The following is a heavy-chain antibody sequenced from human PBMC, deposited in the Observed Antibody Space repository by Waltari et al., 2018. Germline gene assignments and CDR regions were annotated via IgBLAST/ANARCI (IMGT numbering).Heavy chain of an antibody. D-gene: IGHD3-3*01. Sequence: QVQLQESGPGLVTRSETLSLTCKVSGYPISSNYYWGWIRQPPGKGPEWIGTIYHTGSTYYNPSLKSRVTISVDTSKNQFSLNLNSVTAADTAVYYCARGAYHYFWSGDYPYNWFDPWGQGTLVTVSS. CDR2: IYHTGST. V-gene: IGHV4-38-2*02. CDR1: GYPISSNYY. J-gene: IGHJ5*02. CDR3: ARGAYHYFWSGDYPYNWFDP.